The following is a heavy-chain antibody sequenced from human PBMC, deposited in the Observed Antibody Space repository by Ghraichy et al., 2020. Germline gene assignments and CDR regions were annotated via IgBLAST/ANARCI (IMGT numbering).Heavy chain of an antibody. D-gene: IGHD3-16*01. Sequence: GGSLRLSCAASGLTFNTHVIHWVRQAPGKGLEWVAVISYDRRNKYYADSVRGRFTVSRDNSKNMLQMNSLRHEDTAVYYCATDLRDLGIVQSFGMDVWGQGTKVTGSS. CDR1: GLTFNTHV. V-gene: IGHV3-30*03. J-gene: IGHJ6*02. CDR3: ATDLRDLGIVQSFGMDV. CDR2: ISYDRRNK.